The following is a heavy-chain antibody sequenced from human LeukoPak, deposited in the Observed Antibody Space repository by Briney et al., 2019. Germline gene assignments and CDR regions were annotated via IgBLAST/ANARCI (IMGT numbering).Heavy chain of an antibody. Sequence: GGSLRLSCAASGFTVSSNYMSWVRQAPGKGLEWVSVIYSGGSTYYADSVKGRFTISRDNSKNTLYLQMNGLRAEDSAVYYCARDLVGVVYGLDGMDVWGQGTTVTVSS. D-gene: IGHD3-3*01. J-gene: IGHJ6*02. CDR2: IYSGGST. V-gene: IGHV3-66*01. CDR1: GFTVSSNY. CDR3: ARDLVGVVYGLDGMDV.